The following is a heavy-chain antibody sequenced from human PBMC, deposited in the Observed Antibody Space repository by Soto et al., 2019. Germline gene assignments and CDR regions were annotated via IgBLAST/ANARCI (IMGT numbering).Heavy chain of an antibody. CDR3: AKDREYGGSSWYYFDF. V-gene: IGHV3-23*01. J-gene: IGHJ4*01. D-gene: IGHD6-13*01. CDR2: ISSSGGTT. CDR1: EFNFSSYA. Sequence: EVQLLESGGGLVQPGGSLRLSCAASEFNFSSYAMTWVRQAPESGLEWVSGISSSGGTTYYADSVKGRFIISRDNSKNTLYLQMNSLRAEDTAIYPCAKDREYGGSSWYYFDFWGHGTLVTVSS.